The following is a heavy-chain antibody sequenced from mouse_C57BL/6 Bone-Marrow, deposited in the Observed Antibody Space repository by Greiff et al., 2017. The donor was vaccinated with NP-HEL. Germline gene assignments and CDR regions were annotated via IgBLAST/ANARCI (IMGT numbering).Heavy chain of an antibody. Sequence: EVQLQQSGTVLARPGASVKMSCKTSGYTFTSYWMHWVKQRPGQGLEWIGAIYPGNSDTSYNQKFKGKAKLTAVTSASTAYMELSSLTNEDSAVSYCISTVVPPHWSFDVWGTGTTVPVSS. J-gene: IGHJ1*03. V-gene: IGHV1-5*01. D-gene: IGHD1-1*01. CDR2: IYPGNSDT. CDR3: ISTVVPPHWSFDV. CDR1: GYTFTSYW.